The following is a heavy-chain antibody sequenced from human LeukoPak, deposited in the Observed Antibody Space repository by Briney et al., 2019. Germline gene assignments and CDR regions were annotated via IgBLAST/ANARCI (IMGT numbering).Heavy chain of an antibody. CDR1: GFTLSTNA. CDR3: AKDVGKWKSLRFFDY. CDR2: ISGSGAST. D-gene: IGHD1-26*01. Sequence: GGSLRLSCLTSGFTLSTNAMSWVRQAPGKGLEWISGISGSGASTYYADSVKGRFTISRDDSRNTLYLQMNSLRGDDTAVYYCAKDVGKWKSLRFFDYWGQGTLVTVSS. J-gene: IGHJ4*02. V-gene: IGHV3-23*01.